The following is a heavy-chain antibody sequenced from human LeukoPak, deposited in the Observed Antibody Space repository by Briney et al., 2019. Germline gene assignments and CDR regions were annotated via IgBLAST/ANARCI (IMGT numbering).Heavy chain of an antibody. CDR1: GFIFSSYG. V-gene: IGHV3-23*01. Sequence: GGSLRLSCAASGFIFSSYGVSWVRQAPGKGLEWVSGTSGSGGSTYYADSVKGRFTISRDNLKSTVFLQMSTLRAEDTAVYYCAKGSGWSYSHGMDVWGQGTTVTVSS. J-gene: IGHJ6*02. CDR2: TSGSGGST. CDR3: AKGSGWSYSHGMDV. D-gene: IGHD6-19*01.